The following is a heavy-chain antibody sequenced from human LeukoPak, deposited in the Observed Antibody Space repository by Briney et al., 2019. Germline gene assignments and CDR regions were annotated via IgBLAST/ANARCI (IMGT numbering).Heavy chain of an antibody. Sequence: PGGCVRLSCAASGFNFSSNGISWVRQAPWKGLEWVASIKLDGSEKYFEDSVKGRFTISRDNAKNSLYLQMNSLRAEDTAVYYCARTRITMIVGLASRFDYWGQGTLVTVSS. CDR2: IKLDGSEK. CDR1: GFNFSSNG. CDR3: ARTRITMIVGLASRFDY. J-gene: IGHJ4*02. V-gene: IGHV3-7*01. D-gene: IGHD3-22*01.